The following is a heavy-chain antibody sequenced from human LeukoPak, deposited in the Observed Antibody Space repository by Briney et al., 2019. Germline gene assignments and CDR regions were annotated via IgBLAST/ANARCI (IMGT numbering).Heavy chain of an antibody. CDR1: GFTFSSYW. V-gene: IGHV3-7*01. Sequence: GSLRLSCAASGFTFSSYWMSWVRQAPGKGLEWVANIKQDGSEEYYVDSVKGRFTISRDNAKNSLYLQMNSLRAEDTAVYYCARDLTMVRGGGIDYWGQGTLVTVSS. CDR2: IKQDGSEE. CDR3: ARDLTMVRGGGIDY. J-gene: IGHJ4*02. D-gene: IGHD3-10*01.